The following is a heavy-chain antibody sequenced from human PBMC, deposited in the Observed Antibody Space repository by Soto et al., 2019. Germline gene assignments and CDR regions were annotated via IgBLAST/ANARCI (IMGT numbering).Heavy chain of an antibody. Sequence: PGKGLEWIGEIYYSGSTTYNPSLKSRVTISADKSENQFSLRLSSVTAADTAVFFHAGRGRRAIFPVSAFLLNRSSDL. CDR2: IYYSGST. V-gene: IGHV4-4*01. J-gene: IGHJ2*01. CDR3: AGRGRRAIFPVSAFLLNRSSDL. D-gene: IGHD1-26*01.